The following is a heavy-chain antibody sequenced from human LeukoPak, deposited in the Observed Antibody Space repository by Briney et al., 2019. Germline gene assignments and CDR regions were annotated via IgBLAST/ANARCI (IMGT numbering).Heavy chain of an antibody. Sequence: SGGSLRLSCAASGFTFSSYSMNWVRQAPGKGLEWVSYIGSSSSTIYYADSVKGRFTISRDNAKNSLYLQMNSLRAEDTAVYYCARSLARGRVNCFDYWGQGTLVTVSS. J-gene: IGHJ4*02. V-gene: IGHV3-48*01. D-gene: IGHD3-10*01. CDR3: ARSLARGRVNCFDY. CDR2: IGSSSSTI. CDR1: GFTFSSYS.